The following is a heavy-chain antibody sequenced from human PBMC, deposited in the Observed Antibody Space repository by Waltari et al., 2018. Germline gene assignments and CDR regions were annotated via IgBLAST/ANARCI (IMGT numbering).Heavy chain of an antibody. CDR3: ARDAYSHPDY. Sequence: EVQLVESGGGLVQPGGSLRLSCAASRFSFSSSWMAWVRQAPGKGLKWVANINQDGSVRNYVGSGKGRFTISRDNGENSLFLQMNNLRAEDTALYYCARDAYSHPDYWGQGILVTVSS. J-gene: IGHJ4*02. D-gene: IGHD3-16*01. CDR2: INQDGSVR. V-gene: IGHV3-7*04. CDR1: RFSFSSSW.